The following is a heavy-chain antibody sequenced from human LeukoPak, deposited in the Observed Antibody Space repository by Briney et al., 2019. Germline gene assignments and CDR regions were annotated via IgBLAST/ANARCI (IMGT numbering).Heavy chain of an antibody. CDR1: GFTFSSYW. Sequence: GGSLRLSCAASGFTFSSYWMNWLRQAPRKGLEWVANIKQDGSEEYYVDSVQGRFTISRDNAKNSLYLQMNSLRAEDTAIYYCARKGTSGWHFDHWGQGTLVTVSS. CDR3: ARKGTSGWHFDH. CDR2: IKQDGSEE. J-gene: IGHJ4*02. D-gene: IGHD6-19*01. V-gene: IGHV3-7*01.